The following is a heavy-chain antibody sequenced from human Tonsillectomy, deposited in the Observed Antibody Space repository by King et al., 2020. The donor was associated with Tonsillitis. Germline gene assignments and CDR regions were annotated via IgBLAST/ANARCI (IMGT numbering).Heavy chain of an antibody. CDR3: AKEPPPDGDYERWVVGYFDH. Sequence: VQLVESGGGVVQPGRSLRLSCAASGFTFSSYGMHWVRQAPGKGLEWVAVISYDGSNEYYSDSVKGRLTISKDNSKNRLYLQMNSLRGEDTAVYYCAKEPPPDGDYERWVVGYFDHWGQGTLVTVSS. J-gene: IGHJ4*02. D-gene: IGHD4-17*01. CDR1: GFTFSSYG. V-gene: IGHV3-30*18. CDR2: ISYDGSNE.